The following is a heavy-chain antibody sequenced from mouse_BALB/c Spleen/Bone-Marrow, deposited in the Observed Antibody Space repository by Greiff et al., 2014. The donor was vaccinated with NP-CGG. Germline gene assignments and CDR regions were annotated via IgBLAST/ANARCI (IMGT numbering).Heavy chain of an antibody. CDR1: GYTFTSYV. D-gene: IGHD2-4*01. CDR2: INPYNDGT. V-gene: IGHV1-14*01. Sequence: VQLQQSGPELGKPGASVKMSCKASGYTFTSYVMHWVKQKPGQGLEWIGYINPYNDGTKYNEKFKGKATLTSDKSSSTAYMELSSLTSEDSAVYYCAREGSTMITTEAWFAYWGQGTLVTVSA. J-gene: IGHJ3*01. CDR3: AREGSTMITTEAWFAY.